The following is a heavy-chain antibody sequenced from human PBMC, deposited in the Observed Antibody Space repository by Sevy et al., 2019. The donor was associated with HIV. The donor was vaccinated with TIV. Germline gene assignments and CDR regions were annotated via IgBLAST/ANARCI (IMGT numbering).Heavy chain of an antibody. Sequence: GGSLRLSCVASGFRFDDYAMHWVRQVAGKSPEWVSGISWNSNKIGYADPVKGRFTISRDSGRNSVYLQMSSLRPEDTALYYCVKDLGGIETLDYYSYYGMDVWGQGTTVTVSS. CDR3: VKDLGGIETLDYYSYYGMDV. J-gene: IGHJ6*02. D-gene: IGHD3-16*01. V-gene: IGHV3-9*01. CDR2: ISWNSNKI. CDR1: GFRFDDYA.